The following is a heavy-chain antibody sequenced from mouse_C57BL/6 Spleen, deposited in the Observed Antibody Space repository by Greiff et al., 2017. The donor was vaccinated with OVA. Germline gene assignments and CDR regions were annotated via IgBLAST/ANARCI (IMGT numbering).Heavy chain of an antibody. CDR2: INPSNGGT. J-gene: IGHJ2*01. CDR3: AREGSYYYGSSYVGEYFDY. Sequence: QVQLQQPGTELVKPGASVKLSCKASGYTFTSYWMHWVKQRPGQGLEWIGNINPSNGGTNYNEKFKSKATLTVDKSSSTAYMQLSSLTSEDSAVYYCAREGSYYYGSSYVGEYFDYWGQGTTLTVSS. V-gene: IGHV1-53*01. CDR1: GYTFTSYW. D-gene: IGHD1-1*01.